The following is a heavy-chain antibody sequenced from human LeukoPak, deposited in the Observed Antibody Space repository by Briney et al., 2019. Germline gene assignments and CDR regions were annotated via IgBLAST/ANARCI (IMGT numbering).Heavy chain of an antibody. V-gene: IGHV3-30*02. J-gene: IGHJ4*02. CDR2: IQYDGSNK. CDR1: GFTFSSYW. CDR3: AKFARSVVVVVASQGLFDY. D-gene: IGHD2-15*01. Sequence: PGGSLRLSCAASGFTFSSYWMHWVRQAPGKGLEWVAFIQYDGSNKYYADSVKGRFTISRDNSKNTLYLQMNSLRVEDTAVYYCAKFARSVVVVVASQGLFDYWGQGTLVTVSS.